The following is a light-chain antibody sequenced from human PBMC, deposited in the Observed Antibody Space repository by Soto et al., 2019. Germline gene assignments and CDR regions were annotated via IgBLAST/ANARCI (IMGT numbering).Light chain of an antibody. V-gene: IGKV3-15*01. J-gene: IGKJ1*01. CDR3: QQYNNWPGT. Sequence: EIVMTQSPATLSVSPGERATLSCRASQSVSSNLAWHQQKPGQGPRLLIYGASARATGIPARFSGSGSGTEFTLTMSSLQSEDFAVYYCQQYNNWPGTFGQGTKVEIK. CDR2: GAS. CDR1: QSVSSN.